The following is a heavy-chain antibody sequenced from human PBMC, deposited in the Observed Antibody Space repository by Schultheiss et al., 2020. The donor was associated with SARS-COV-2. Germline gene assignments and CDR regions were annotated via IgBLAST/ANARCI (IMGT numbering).Heavy chain of an antibody. D-gene: IGHD5-12*01. CDR2: IYYSGST. J-gene: IGHJ6*03. CDR3: ARSLRGYSDYYYYYMDV. CDR1: GGSISSSSYY. Sequence: SETLSLTCTVSGGSISSSSYYWVWIRQPPGKGLEWIGSIYYSGSTYYNPSLKSRATISVDTSKNQFSLKLSSVTAADTAVYYCARSLRGYSDYYYYYMDVWGKGTTVTVSS. V-gene: IGHV4-39*01.